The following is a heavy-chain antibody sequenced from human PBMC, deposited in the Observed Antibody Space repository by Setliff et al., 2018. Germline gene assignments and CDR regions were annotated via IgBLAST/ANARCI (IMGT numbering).Heavy chain of an antibody. V-gene: IGHV3-48*01. J-gene: IGHJ6*03. Sequence: GESLKISCVVSGFSFSNYGMTWVRQAPGKGLEWISYISTSSGTRYYADSVKGRFTISRDNANRSLYLQMNSLRAEDTAVYYCARLALTGYDSSGYYYALEYYYYMDVWGKGTTVTVSS. CDR2: ISTSSGTR. CDR1: GFSFSNYG. CDR3: ARLALTGYDSSGYYYALEYYYYMDV. D-gene: IGHD3-22*01.